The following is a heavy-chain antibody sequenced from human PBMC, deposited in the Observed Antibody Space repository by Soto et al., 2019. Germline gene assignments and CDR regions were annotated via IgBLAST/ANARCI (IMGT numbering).Heavy chain of an antibody. V-gene: IGHV4-38-2*01. CDR3: ARVRYCSSTSCYDFDP. CDR1: GYSISSGYY. D-gene: IGHD2-2*01. J-gene: IGHJ5*02. CDR2: IYHSGST. Sequence: SETLSLTCAVSGYSISSGYYWGWIRQPPGKGLEWIGSIYHSGSTYYNPSLKSRVTISVDTSKNQFSLKLSSVTAADTAVYYCARVRYCSSTSCYDFDPWGQGTLVPVSS.